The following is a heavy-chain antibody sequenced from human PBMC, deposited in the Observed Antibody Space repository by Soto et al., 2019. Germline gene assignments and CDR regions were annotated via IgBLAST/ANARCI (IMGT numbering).Heavy chain of an antibody. CDR3: GRDGVGATPLGWFDP. CDR2: INPRRGDT. CDR1: GYPFIGYY. Sequence: QVQLVQSGAGVKKPGASVKVSCKASGYPFIGYYIHWVRQAPGQGLGGMGRINPRRGDTTYAQKFQGRLTMTRDTSISTAYMELSSLRSDDTAVYYCGRDGVGATPLGWFDPWGQGSLVTVSS. V-gene: IGHV1-2*06. D-gene: IGHD1-26*01. J-gene: IGHJ5*02.